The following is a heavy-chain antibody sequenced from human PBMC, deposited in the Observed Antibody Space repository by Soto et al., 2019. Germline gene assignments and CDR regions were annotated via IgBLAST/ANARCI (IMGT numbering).Heavy chain of an antibody. Sequence: GGSLSLSCAASGFSFSSYSMNWVRQAPGKGLEWVSSISSSSSYIYYADSVKGRLTISRDNAKNSLYLQMNSLRAEDNAVFFWARLSLLYLGLGSPPHNWGQGTLVTVSS. CDR1: GFSFSSYS. CDR2: ISSSSSYI. CDR3: ARLSLLYLGLGSPPHN. V-gene: IGHV3-21*01. J-gene: IGHJ4*02. D-gene: IGHD3-10*01.